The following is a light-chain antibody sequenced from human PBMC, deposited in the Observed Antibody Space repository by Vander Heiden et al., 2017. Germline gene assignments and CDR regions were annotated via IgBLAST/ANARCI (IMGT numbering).Light chain of an antibody. V-gene: IGLV1-51*02. CDR1: SYNIGNNY. Sequence: QPVLTQPPSVSAATGQKVTISCSGSSYNIGNNYVSWYRQIPGTAPKLIIYEDNKRPSGIPDRFSGSKSGTSATLSITVLQTGDEADYYCGTWDSSLSAGVFGPGTKVTVL. J-gene: IGLJ1*01. CDR3: GTWDSSLSAGV. CDR2: EDN.